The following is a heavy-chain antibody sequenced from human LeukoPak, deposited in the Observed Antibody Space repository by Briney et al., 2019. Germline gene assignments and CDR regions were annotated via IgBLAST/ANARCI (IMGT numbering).Heavy chain of an antibody. CDR3: AMTTSYYYYYMDV. CDR1: GGSISTYY. J-gene: IGHJ6*03. V-gene: IGHV4-59*01. D-gene: IGHD2/OR15-2a*01. Sequence: SETLSLTCTVSGGSISTYYWNWIRQPPGKGLEWIGCIYYSGSTNYNPSLKSRVTISVDTSKKQFSLKLSSVTAADTAVYYCAMTTSYYYYYMDVWGKGTTVTVSS. CDR2: IYYSGST.